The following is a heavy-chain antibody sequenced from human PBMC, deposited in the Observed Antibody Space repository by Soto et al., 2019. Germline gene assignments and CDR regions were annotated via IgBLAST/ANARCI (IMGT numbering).Heavy chain of an antibody. Sequence: EVQLVESGGGLVKPGGSLRLSCAASGFTFSSYSMNCVRQAPGKGLECVSSISSSSSYIYYADSVKGRFTISRDNAKNSLYLQMNSLRAEDTAVYYFARGGYCRGGSCYRYFDYWGQGTLVTVSS. CDR3: ARGGYCRGGSCYRYFDY. V-gene: IGHV3-21*01. D-gene: IGHD2-15*01. J-gene: IGHJ4*02. CDR1: GFTFSSYS. CDR2: ISSSSSYI.